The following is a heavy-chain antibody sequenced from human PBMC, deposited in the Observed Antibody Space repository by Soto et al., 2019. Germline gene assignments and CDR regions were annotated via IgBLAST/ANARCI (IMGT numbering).Heavy chain of an antibody. V-gene: IGHV3-30-3*01. CDR2: ISFDGNTQ. D-gene: IGHD3-3*01. CDR3: ARVTLGLAIGHGMDV. Sequence: QVQLVESGGGVVLPGRSLRLSCAVSGFTFRNHAMHWVRQAPGKGLEWVAVISFDGNTQYYADSVKGLFSVSRDNYEDSLFLQMDSLRAADTAVYYCARVTLGLAIGHGMDVWCHGTTVSVSS. J-gene: IGHJ6*02. CDR1: GFTFRNHA.